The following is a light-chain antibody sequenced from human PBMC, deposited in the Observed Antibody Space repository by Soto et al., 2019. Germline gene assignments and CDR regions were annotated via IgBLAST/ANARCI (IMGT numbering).Light chain of an antibody. CDR1: NSNIGSGT. V-gene: IGLV1-44*01. Sequence: QTVLTQPPSLSGTPGQRVTISCSGSNSNIGSGTVNWYQQLPGTAPKLLIYNNNQWPSGVPDRFSGSKSGTSGSLAISGLQSEDEADYYCASWDDSLNGIYVFGTGTKVTVL. CDR3: ASWDDSLNGIYV. CDR2: NNN. J-gene: IGLJ1*01.